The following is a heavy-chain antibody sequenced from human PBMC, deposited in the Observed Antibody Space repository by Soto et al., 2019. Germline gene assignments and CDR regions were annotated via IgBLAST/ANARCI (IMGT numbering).Heavy chain of an antibody. CDR2: INPSGGYT. Sequence: GASVKVSCKASGYTFTNYYMNWVRQAPGQGLEWLGIINPSGGYTTYAQRFLGRVTMTSDTSTSTVHMELGSLTSEDTAVYYCAAEQYPLGFDPWGQGTLVTVSS. D-gene: IGHD4-4*01. J-gene: IGHJ5*02. V-gene: IGHV1-46*01. CDR1: GYTFTNYY. CDR3: AAEQYPLGFDP.